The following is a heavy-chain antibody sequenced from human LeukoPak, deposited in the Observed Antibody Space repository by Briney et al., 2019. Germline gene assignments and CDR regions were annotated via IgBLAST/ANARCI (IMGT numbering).Heavy chain of an antibody. D-gene: IGHD3-16*02. CDR2: ISSSGSTI. J-gene: IGHJ4*02. Sequence: GGSLRLSCAASGFTFSSYEMNWVRQAPGKGLEWVSYISSSGSTIYYADSVKGRFTISRDNAKNSLYLQMNSLRAEDTAVYYCARGGEYDYVWGSCRYPGIDYWGQGTLVTVSS. V-gene: IGHV3-48*03. CDR3: ARGGEYDYVWGSCRYPGIDY. CDR1: GFTFSSYE.